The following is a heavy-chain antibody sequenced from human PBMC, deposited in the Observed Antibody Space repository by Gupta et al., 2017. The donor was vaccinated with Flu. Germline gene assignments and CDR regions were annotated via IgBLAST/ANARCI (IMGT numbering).Heavy chain of an antibody. CDR3: ARARGITGTTQDAFDI. J-gene: IGHJ3*02. V-gene: IGHV3-13*04. D-gene: IGHD1-7*01. Sequence: EVQLVESGGGLVQPGGSLRLSCAASGFTFSSYDMHWVRQATGKGLEWVSAIGTAGDTYYPGSGKGRFTISRENAKNSWYLQMNSLRAGDTAVYYCARARGITGTTQDAFDIWGQGTMVTVSS. CDR2: IGTAGDT. CDR1: GFTFSSYD.